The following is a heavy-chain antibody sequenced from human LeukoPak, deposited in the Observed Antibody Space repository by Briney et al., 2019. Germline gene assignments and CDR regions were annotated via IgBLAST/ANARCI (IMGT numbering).Heavy chain of an antibody. CDR3: ARDGTSTDDC. V-gene: IGHV1-18*01. CDR1: GYTFSNFV. Sequence: ASVKVSCKASGYTFSNFVISWVRQAPGQGLEWMGWISGNNDNPNYGQKFQGRFTVTTDSSTSTAYMELRNLRSDDTAVYYCARDGTSTDDCWGQGTLVTVSS. CDR2: ISGNNDNP. D-gene: IGHD2-2*01. J-gene: IGHJ4*02.